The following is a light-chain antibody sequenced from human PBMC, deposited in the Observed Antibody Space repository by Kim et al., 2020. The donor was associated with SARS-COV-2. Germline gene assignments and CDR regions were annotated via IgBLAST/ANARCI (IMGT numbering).Light chain of an antibody. V-gene: IGLV2-14*03. CDR1: SDDFATSDY. CDR2: DVT. Sequence: QSALTQPASVSGSPGQSLTISCTGFSDDFATSDYVSWYQHHPERAPKLIIYDVTKRPSGIPDRFSGSKSGYMASLSISGLQADDEAYYYCSSYTYDTNFDYVFGPGTKVTVL. J-gene: IGLJ1*01. CDR3: SSYTYDTNFDYV.